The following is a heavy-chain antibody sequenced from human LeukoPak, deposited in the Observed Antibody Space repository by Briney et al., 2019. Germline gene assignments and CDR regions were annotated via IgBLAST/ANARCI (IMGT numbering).Heavy chain of an antibody. J-gene: IGHJ4*02. Sequence: GSLRLSCAASGFTFSSYAMSWVRPAPGKGLEWVSAISGSGGSTYHADSVKGRFTISRDNSKNTLYLQMNCLRAEDTAVYYCAKDMSGYSSGWYVQSGDYWGQGTLVTVSS. D-gene: IGHD6-19*01. CDR1: GFTFSSYA. CDR2: ISGSGGST. CDR3: AKDMSGYSSGWYVQSGDY. V-gene: IGHV3-23*01.